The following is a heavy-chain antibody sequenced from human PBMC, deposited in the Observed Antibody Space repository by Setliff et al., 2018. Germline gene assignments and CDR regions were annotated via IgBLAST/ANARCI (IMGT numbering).Heavy chain of an antibody. J-gene: IGHJ4*02. V-gene: IGHV1-8*01. CDR3: ARVPRLEWLLPTFDS. CDR1: GYSFSNFG. D-gene: IGHD3-3*01. CDR2: MNPNSGNT. Sequence: GASVKVSCKTSGYSFSNFGISWVRQAPGQGLEWMGWMNPNSGNTGFAQNFQGRVTMTRNTSISTAYMELSALRSDDTAVYYCARVPRLEWLLPTFDSWGQGTLVTVSS.